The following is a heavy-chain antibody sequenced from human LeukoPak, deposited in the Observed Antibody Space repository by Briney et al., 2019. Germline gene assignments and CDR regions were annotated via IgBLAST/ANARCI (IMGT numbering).Heavy chain of an antibody. J-gene: IGHJ4*02. V-gene: IGHV3-23*01. D-gene: IGHD4-17*01. CDR1: GFTFSRYA. CDR2: ISGSGGST. CDR3: AKRYGDYEAPYYFDY. Sequence: GGSLRLSFAAPGFTFSRYAMSWVRQAPGKGLEWVSAISGSGGSTYYADSVKGRFTISRDNSKNTLYLQMNSLRAEDTAVYYCAKRYGDYEAPYYFDYWGQGTLVTVSS.